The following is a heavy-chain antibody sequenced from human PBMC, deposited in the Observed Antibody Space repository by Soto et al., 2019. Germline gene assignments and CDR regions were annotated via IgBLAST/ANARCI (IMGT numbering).Heavy chain of an antibody. J-gene: IGHJ5*02. CDR2: IYYSGST. D-gene: IGHD3-22*01. CDR1: GGSISSGDYY. V-gene: IGHV4-39*01. CDR3: ARPWSYYDSSGSNWFDP. Sequence: SETLSLTCTVSGGSISSGDYYWSWIRQPPGKGLEWIGSIYYSGSTYYNPSLKSRVTISVDTSKNQFSLKLSSVTAADTAVYYCARPWSYYDSSGSNWFDPWGQGTLVTVSS.